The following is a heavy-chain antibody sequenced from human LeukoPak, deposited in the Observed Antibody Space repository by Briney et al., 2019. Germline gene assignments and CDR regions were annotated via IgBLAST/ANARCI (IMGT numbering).Heavy chain of an antibody. D-gene: IGHD3-10*01. CDR2: ISDSGGST. CDR1: GFTFGNYA. J-gene: IGHJ4*02. V-gene: IGHV3-23*01. Sequence: PGGSLRLSCAASGFTFGNYAMTWVRQAPGKGLEWVSGISDSGGSTYYADSVKGRFTISRDNSKNTLYLQMNSLRAEDTAVYYCAKSLSGGGYYFEYWGQGTLVTVSS. CDR3: AKSLSGGGYYFEY.